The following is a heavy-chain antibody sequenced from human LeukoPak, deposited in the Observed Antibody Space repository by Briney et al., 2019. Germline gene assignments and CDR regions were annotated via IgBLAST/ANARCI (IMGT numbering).Heavy chain of an antibody. V-gene: IGHV3-23*01. CDR3: AKVTSSYNYFDY. CDR2: FSGSGGRT. J-gene: IGHJ4*02. Sequence: GGSLRLSCEASGFTFATYPMSWVRQAPGKGLDWVSTFSGSGGRTLYADSVKGRFTISRDNSKNTLSLQMNSLRAEDTAVYYCAKVTSSYNYFDYWGQGSLVTVSS. CDR1: GFTFATYP. D-gene: IGHD2-2*01.